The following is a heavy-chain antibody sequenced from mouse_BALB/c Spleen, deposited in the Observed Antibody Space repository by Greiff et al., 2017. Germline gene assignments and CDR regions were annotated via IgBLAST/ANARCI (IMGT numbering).Heavy chain of an antibody. V-gene: IGHV2-9*02. Sequence: VKLVESGPGLVAPSQSLSITCTVSGFSLTSYGVHWVRQHPGKGLEWLGVIWAGGSTNYNSALMSRLSISKDNSKSQVFLKMNSLQTDDTAMYYCARDYGGYAMDYWGQGTSVTVSS. D-gene: IGHD1-1*01. J-gene: IGHJ4*01. CDR3: ARDYGGYAMDY. CDR1: GFSLTSYG. CDR2: IWAGGST.